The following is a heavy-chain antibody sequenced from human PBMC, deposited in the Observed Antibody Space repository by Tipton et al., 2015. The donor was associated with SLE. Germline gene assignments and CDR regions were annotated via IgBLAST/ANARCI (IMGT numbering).Heavy chain of an antibody. J-gene: IGHJ4*02. CDR1: VGSFSGYY. V-gene: IGHV4-34*01. CDR2: VNHIGTI. D-gene: IGHD3-16*01. Sequence: TLSLTCDVIVGSFSGYYWGWIRQSPGKGLEWSGEVNHIGTIYYNASLKSRVTIPIDTSKSHFSLKLTSVTAADTAVYYCARMEGMITYGGIAGLWGQGTVVTVSS. CDR3: ARMEGMITYGGIAGL.